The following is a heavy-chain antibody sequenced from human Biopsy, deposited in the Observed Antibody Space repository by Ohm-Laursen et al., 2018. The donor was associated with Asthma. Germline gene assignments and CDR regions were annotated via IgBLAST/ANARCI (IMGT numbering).Heavy chain of an antibody. Sequence: TLSFTCTLSGGSINNFYWSWIRQPPGKGLESIGHVYYSGSTNYNPSLKSRVTISIDASKNQFSLKLTSVTAADTAVYYCARGVDRVTGLLDHFDSWGQGTLVTVSS. CDR3: ARGVDRVTGLLDHFDS. J-gene: IGHJ4*02. CDR1: GGSINNFY. CDR2: VYYSGST. D-gene: IGHD2-21*02. V-gene: IGHV4-59*01.